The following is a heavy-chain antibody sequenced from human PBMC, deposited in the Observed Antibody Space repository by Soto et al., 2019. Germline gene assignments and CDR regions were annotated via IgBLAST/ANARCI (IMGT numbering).Heavy chain of an antibody. J-gene: IGHJ6*02. CDR2: FDPEDGET. D-gene: IGHD3-10*01. V-gene: IGHV1-24*01. CDR1: GYTLTELS. CDR3: ATDSVVRGGYYYGMDV. Sequence: ASVKVSCKVSGYTLTELSMHWVRQAPGKGLEWMGGFDPEDGETIYAQKFQGRVTMTEDTSTDTAYMELSSLRSEDTAVYYCATDSVVRGGYYYGMDVWGRGTTVTVSS.